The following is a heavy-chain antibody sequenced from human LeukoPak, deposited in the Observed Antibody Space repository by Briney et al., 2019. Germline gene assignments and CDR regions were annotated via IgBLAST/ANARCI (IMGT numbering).Heavy chain of an antibody. CDR1: GYTFTSYD. J-gene: IGHJ5*02. Sequence: ASVKVSCKASGYTFTSYDINWVRQATGQGLELMGWMNPNSGNTGYAQKFQGRVTITRNTSISTAYMELSSLRSEDTAVYYCARGSGRITIFGVVIILARFDPWGQGTLVTVSS. CDR2: MNPNSGNT. CDR3: ARGSGRITIFGVVIILARFDP. V-gene: IGHV1-8*03. D-gene: IGHD3-3*01.